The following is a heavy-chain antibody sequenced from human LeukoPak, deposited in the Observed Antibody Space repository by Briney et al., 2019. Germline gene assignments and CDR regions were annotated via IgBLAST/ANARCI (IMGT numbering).Heavy chain of an antibody. J-gene: IGHJ4*02. D-gene: IGHD6-19*01. CDR1: GGSISSSSYY. CDR3: ARVVYSSGWSEDY. CDR2: IYYSGST. Sequence: PSETLSLTCTVSGGSISSSSYYWGWIRQPPGKGLEWIGSIYYSGSTYYNPSLKSRVTISVDTSKNQFSLKLSSVTAADTAVYYCARVVYSSGWSEDYWGQGTLVTVSS. V-gene: IGHV4-39*07.